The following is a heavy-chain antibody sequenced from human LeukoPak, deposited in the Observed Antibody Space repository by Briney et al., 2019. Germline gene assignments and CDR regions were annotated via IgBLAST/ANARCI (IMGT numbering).Heavy chain of an antibody. D-gene: IGHD5-18*01. CDR3: AKDIRRGYNFGYDQFAY. CDR1: GFTFSSYA. V-gene: IGHV3-23*01. Sequence: GGSLRLSCAASGFTFSSYAMSWVRQAPGKGLEWVSAISHSGGTTYYGDSVKGRFTISRDNSKNTVSLQMNSLRAEDTALYYCAKDIRRGYNFGYDQFAYWGQGILVTVSS. J-gene: IGHJ4*02. CDR2: ISHSGGTT.